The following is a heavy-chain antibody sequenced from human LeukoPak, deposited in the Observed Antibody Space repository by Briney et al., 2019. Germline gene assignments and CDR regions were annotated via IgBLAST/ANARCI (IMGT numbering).Heavy chain of an antibody. J-gene: IGHJ4*02. D-gene: IGHD4-17*01. Sequence: SETLSLTCAVYGGSFNGYYWSWIRQPPGKGLEWIGEINHSGSTNYNPSLKSRVTISVDTSKNQFSLKLSSVTAADTAVYYCARGLTVTTRRHFDYWGQGTLVTVSS. V-gene: IGHV4-34*01. CDR3: ARGLTVTTRRHFDY. CDR2: INHSGST. CDR1: GGSFNGYY.